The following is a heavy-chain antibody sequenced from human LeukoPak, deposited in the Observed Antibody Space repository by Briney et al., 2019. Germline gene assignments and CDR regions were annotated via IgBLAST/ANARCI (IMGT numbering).Heavy chain of an antibody. CDR3: ARLIVGATAEYFQH. Sequence: GGSLRLSCAASGFTFSSYWMSWVRQAPGKGLEWVANIKQDGSEKYYADSVKGRFTISRDNAKNSLYLQMNSLIAEDTAVYYCARLIVGATAEYFQHWGQGTLVTVSS. J-gene: IGHJ1*01. D-gene: IGHD1-26*01. V-gene: IGHV3-7*01. CDR2: IKQDGSEK. CDR1: GFTFSSYW.